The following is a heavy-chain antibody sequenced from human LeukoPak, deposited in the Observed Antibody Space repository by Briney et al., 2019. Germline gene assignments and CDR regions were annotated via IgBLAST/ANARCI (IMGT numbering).Heavy chain of an antibody. J-gene: IGHJ4*02. CDR1: GFTFSNYW. Sequence: GGSLRLSCAASGFTFSNYWMHWVRQAPGKGLVWVSRINSDGSGTTYADSVKGRFTTSRDNSRNTLYLQMNSLRAEDTAVYYCAKARHYYGSGSYYYYWGLGTLVTVSS. D-gene: IGHD3-10*01. V-gene: IGHV3-74*01. CDR2: INSDGSGT. CDR3: AKARHYYGSGSYYYY.